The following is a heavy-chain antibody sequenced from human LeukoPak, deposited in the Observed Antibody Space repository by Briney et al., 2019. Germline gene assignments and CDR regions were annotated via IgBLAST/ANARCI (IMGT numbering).Heavy chain of an antibody. Sequence: GGSLKLSCAASGFTFSGSAMHWVRQPSGKGLEWVGRIRSKANSYATAYAASVKGRFTISRDDSKNTAYLQMNSLKTEDTAVYYCTRPGIAVADPDYWGQGTLVTVSS. CDR2: IRSKANSYAT. V-gene: IGHV3-73*01. CDR3: TRPGIAVADPDY. J-gene: IGHJ4*02. D-gene: IGHD6-19*01. CDR1: GFTFSGSA.